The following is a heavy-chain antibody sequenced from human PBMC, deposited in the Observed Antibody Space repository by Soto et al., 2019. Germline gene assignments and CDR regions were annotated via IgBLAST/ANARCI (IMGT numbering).Heavy chain of an antibody. D-gene: IGHD2-8*01. CDR2: IHYSGTT. Sequence: SETLSLTCTVSGTSISSYYWSWIRQPPGKGLEWIANIHYSGTTNYNPSLASRVTLSVDTSKNQSSLKMTSVTAADRAMYFCARYNSYAIDYWGRGTLVTVSS. CDR3: ARYNSYAIDY. J-gene: IGHJ4*02. CDR1: GTSISSYY. V-gene: IGHV4-59*01.